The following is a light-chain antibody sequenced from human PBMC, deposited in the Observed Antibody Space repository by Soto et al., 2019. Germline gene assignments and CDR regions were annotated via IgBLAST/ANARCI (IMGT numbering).Light chain of an antibody. Sequence: DIQMTQSPSSVSASVGDRVTITCRASQSISSWLAWYQQKPGTVPKLLIYAASSLQSGVPSRFSGSGAGTEFTLTITSLQTEDFEPDYCQQGDSFPITFGQGTRLEIK. V-gene: IGKV1-12*01. J-gene: IGKJ5*01. CDR1: QSISSW. CDR2: AAS. CDR3: QQGDSFPIT.